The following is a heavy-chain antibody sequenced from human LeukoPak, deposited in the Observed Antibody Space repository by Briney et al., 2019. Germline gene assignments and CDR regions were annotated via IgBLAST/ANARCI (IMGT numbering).Heavy chain of an antibody. CDR1: GFSFSSYA. CDR2: IGHSTTTL. Sequence: GGSLRLSCETSGFSFSSYAMSWVRQAPGKGLEWISYIGHSTTTLYADSVKGRFTISRDNAKNSLYLQMNSLRAEDTAVYYCARDHIAVAGPFDPWGQGTLVTVSS. J-gene: IGHJ5*02. V-gene: IGHV3-48*01. D-gene: IGHD6-19*01. CDR3: ARDHIAVAGPFDP.